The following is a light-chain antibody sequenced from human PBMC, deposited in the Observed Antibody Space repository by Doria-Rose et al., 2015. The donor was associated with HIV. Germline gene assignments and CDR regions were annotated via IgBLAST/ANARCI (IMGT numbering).Light chain of an antibody. CDR2: CAS. Sequence: TQPPESLGMSLGERATLNCKSNQSLLYTSKNYLAWYQQNPGQPPKLLIYCASTRHSGVPARFSGSGSGTDFTLTISSLEAEDVAVYYCQQYYDTPSFGPGTTVDIK. CDR3: QQYYDTPS. CDR1: QSLLYTSKNY. J-gene: IGKJ3*01. V-gene: IGKV4-1*01.